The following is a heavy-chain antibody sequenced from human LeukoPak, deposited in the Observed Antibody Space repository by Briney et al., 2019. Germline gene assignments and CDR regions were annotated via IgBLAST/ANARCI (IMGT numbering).Heavy chain of an antibody. D-gene: IGHD3-10*01. CDR2: IYDSGST. V-gene: IGHV4-31*03. Sequence: ASETLSLTCTVSGGSISSGGYYWSWIRQHPGKGLEWIGYIYDSGSTYYNPSLKSRVTISVDTSKNQFSLKLSSVTAADTAVYYCARDRGGRFGELLSSAYYYYGMDVWGQGTTVTVSS. CDR1: GGSISSGGYY. J-gene: IGHJ6*02. CDR3: ARDRGGRFGELLSSAYYYYGMDV.